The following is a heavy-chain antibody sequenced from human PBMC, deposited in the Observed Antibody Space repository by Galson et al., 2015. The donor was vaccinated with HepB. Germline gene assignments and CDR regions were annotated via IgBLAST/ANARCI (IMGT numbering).Heavy chain of an antibody. Sequence: SVKVSCKASGYTFTGYYMHWVRQAPGQGLEWMGWINPNSGGTNYAQKFQGRVTMTRDTSISTAYMELSRLRSDDTAVYYCARGGPSRQVPAAMAYWGQGTLVTVSS. J-gene: IGHJ4*02. CDR3: ARGGPSRQVPAAMAY. V-gene: IGHV1-2*02. D-gene: IGHD2-2*01. CDR1: GYTFTGYY. CDR2: INPNSGGT.